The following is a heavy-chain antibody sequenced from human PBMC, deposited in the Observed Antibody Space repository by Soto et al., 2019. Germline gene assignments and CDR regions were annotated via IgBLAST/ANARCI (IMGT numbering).Heavy chain of an antibody. CDR1: GFTFSSYD. CDR3: ARAIGPTLFDY. J-gene: IGHJ4*02. Sequence: EVQLVESGGGLVQPGGSLRLSCSASGFTFSSYDMHWVGQGPGKGLEWVSAIGTAGDTIYAGSVKGRFTLSRENAKNSLYPQMDSLRAGDTASYFCARAIGPTLFDYWGQGTLVTVSS. V-gene: IGHV3-13*04. CDR2: IGTAGDT. D-gene: IGHD3-22*01.